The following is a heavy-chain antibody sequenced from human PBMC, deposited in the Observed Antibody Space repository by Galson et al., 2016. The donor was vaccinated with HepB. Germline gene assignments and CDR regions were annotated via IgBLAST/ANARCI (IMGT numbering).Heavy chain of an antibody. Sequence: SLRLSCAASAFTFTNYGMTWVRQAPGKGLEWVSYISSSSSTIYYADSVKGRFTISRDNAKNSLYLQINSLRDEDTAVYYCARDGGIPGAAFDIWGQGTMVTVSS. J-gene: IGHJ3*02. CDR3: ARDGGIPGAAFDI. D-gene: IGHD3-16*01. CDR2: ISSSSSTI. CDR1: AFTFTNYG. V-gene: IGHV3-48*02.